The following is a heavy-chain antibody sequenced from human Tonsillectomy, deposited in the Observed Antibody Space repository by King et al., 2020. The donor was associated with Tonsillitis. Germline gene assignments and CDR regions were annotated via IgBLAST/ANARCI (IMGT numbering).Heavy chain of an antibody. CDR3: ARGATIFGVEREVYYFDY. D-gene: IGHD3-3*01. J-gene: IGHJ4*02. Sequence: VQLVESGGGVVQPGRSLRLSCAASGFTFSSYAMHWVRQAPGKGLEWVAVISYDGSNKYYADSVKGRFTISRDNSKNTLYLQMNSLRAEDTAVYYCARGATIFGVEREVYYFDYWGQGTLVTVSS. CDR1: GFTFSSYA. V-gene: IGHV3-30-3*01. CDR2: ISYDGSNK.